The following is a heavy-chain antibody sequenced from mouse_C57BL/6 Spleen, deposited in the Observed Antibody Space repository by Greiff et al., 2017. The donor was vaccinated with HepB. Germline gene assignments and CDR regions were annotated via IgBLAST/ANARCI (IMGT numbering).Heavy chain of an antibody. V-gene: IGHV1-76*01. J-gene: IGHJ4*01. D-gene: IGHD1-1*01. CDR2: IYPGSGNT. CDR1: GYTFTDYY. CDR3: AKAYGYAMDY. Sequence: VQRVESGAELVRPGASVKLSCKASGYTFTDYYINWVKQRPGQGLEWIARIYPGSGNTYYNEKFKGKATLTAEKSSSTAYMQLSSLTSEDSAVYFCAKAYGYAMDYWGQGTSVTVSS.